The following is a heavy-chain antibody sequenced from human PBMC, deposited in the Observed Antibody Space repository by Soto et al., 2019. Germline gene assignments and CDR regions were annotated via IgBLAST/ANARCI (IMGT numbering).Heavy chain of an antibody. CDR1: GGSISGYY. J-gene: IGHJ4*02. CDR3: ARHFDSGTYPLDY. D-gene: IGHD3-10*01. Sequence: PSETLSLTCTVSGGSISGYYWSWIRQPPGKGLELIGYIYYTGSTNYNPSLKSRVTMSLDTSNNQFSLYLSSVTAADTAVYYCARHFDSGTYPLDYWGRGALVTVSS. V-gene: IGHV4-59*01. CDR2: IYYTGST.